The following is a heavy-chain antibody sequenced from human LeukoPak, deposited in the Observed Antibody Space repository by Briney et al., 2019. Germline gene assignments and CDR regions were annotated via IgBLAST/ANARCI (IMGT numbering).Heavy chain of an antibody. Sequence: GGSLRLSCAASGFTFDDYAMHWVRQAPGKGLEWVSLISGDGGSTYYADSVKGRFTISRDNSKNSLYLQMNSLRTEDTALYYCAKASGTKYYYYGMDVWGQGTTVTVSS. V-gene: IGHV3-43*02. J-gene: IGHJ6*02. CDR1: GFTFDDYA. CDR2: ISGDGGST. CDR3: AKASGTKYYYYGMDV. D-gene: IGHD1-1*01.